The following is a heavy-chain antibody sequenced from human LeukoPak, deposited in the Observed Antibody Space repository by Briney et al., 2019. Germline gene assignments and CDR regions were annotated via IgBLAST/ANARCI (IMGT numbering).Heavy chain of an antibody. CDR3: AKGITNTAVYYFDY. Sequence: GGSLRLSCAASGFTFSDYYMSWIRQAPGKGLEWVSAISGSGGSTYYADSVKGRFTISRDNSKNTLYLQMNSLRAEDTAVYYCAKGITNTAVYYFDYWGQGTLVTVSS. D-gene: IGHD5-18*01. CDR2: ISGSGGST. V-gene: IGHV3-23*01. CDR1: GFTFSDYY. J-gene: IGHJ4*02.